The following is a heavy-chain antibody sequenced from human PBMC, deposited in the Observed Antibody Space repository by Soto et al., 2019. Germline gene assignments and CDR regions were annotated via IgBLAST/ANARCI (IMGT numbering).Heavy chain of an antibody. CDR1: GYTFTGYY. CDR2: INPNSGGT. V-gene: IGHV1-2*04. J-gene: IGHJ6*02. D-gene: IGHD5-12*01. Sequence: ASVKVSCKASGYTFTGYYMHWVRQAPGQGLEWMGWINPNSGGTKYAQKCQGWVTMTRDTSISTAYMELSRLRSDDTAVYYCARAIGDGYNYPRCYYYGMDVWGQASAVTVSS. CDR3: ARAIGDGYNYPRCYYYGMDV.